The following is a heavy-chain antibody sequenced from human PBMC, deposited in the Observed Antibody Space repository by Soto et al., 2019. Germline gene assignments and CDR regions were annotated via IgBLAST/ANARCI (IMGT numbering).Heavy chain of an antibody. D-gene: IGHD3-10*01. J-gene: IGHJ4*02. CDR1: GFTFSNYA. CDR3: AKDGFSGSGKYYFDY. CDR2: ISDSGDST. V-gene: IGHV3-23*01. Sequence: EVHLLESGGGLVQPGGSLRLSCAASGFTFSNYAMNWVGQAPGKRLEWVSVISDSGDSTYYADSVKGRFTISRDKSKNTLYLHMNSLTAEATAVDYCAKDGFSGSGKYYFDYWGQGTLVTVSS.